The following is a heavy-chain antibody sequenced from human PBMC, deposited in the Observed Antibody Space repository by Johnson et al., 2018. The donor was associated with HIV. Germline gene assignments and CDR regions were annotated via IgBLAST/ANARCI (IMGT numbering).Heavy chain of an antibody. Sequence: QVQLVESGGGLVQPGGSLRLSCADSGFTLSDYYMSWIRQTPGKGLEWVSYISSDGTTIYDADSVKGRFTISRDNAKNSLYLQMNSLRAEDTAVYYCARLSYAADGGAFDIWGQGTMVTVSS. D-gene: IGHD2-2*01. V-gene: IGHV3-11*04. J-gene: IGHJ3*02. CDR1: GFTLSDYY. CDR2: ISSDGTTI. CDR3: ARLSYAADGGAFDI.